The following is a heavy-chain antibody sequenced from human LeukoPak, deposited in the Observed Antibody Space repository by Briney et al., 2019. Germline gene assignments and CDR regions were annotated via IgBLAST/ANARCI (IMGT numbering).Heavy chain of an antibody. CDR2: IYYTGST. Sequence: SETLSLTCSVSSGFISSYYWTWIRQSPGKGLEWIGYIYYTGSTSYNPSLQSRVTISVDTSKNQFSLRLNSVTAADTAVYYCAREEPGYGAPFDYWGQGTLVTVSS. CDR1: SGFISSYY. CDR3: AREEPGYGAPFDY. J-gene: IGHJ4*02. V-gene: IGHV4-59*01. D-gene: IGHD4-17*01.